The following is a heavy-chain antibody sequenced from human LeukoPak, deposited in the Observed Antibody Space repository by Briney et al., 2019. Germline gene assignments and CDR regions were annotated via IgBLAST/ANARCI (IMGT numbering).Heavy chain of an antibody. D-gene: IGHD2-15*01. CDR1: GGSISSGSYF. Sequence: SETLSLTCTVSGGSISSGSYFWSWIRQPAGKGLEWTGRIYTSGSTNYNPSLKSRVTISVDTSKNQFSLKLSSVTAADTAVYYCASDRIEVDAFDIWGQGTMVTVSS. J-gene: IGHJ3*02. CDR2: IYTSGST. CDR3: ASDRIEVDAFDI. V-gene: IGHV4-61*02.